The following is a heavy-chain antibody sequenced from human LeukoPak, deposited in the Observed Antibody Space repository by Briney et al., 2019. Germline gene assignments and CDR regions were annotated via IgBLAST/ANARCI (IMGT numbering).Heavy chain of an antibody. J-gene: IGHJ5*02. CDR3: ARDYIVVVPAYGGWFDP. D-gene: IGHD2-2*01. CDR1: GGSISSHY. Sequence: SETLSLTCTVSGGSISSHYWSWIRQPPGKGLEWIGYIYYSGSTNYNPSLKSRVTISVDTSKNQFSLKLSSVTAADTAVYYCARDYIVVVPAYGGWFDPCGQGTLVTVSS. V-gene: IGHV4-59*11. CDR2: IYYSGST.